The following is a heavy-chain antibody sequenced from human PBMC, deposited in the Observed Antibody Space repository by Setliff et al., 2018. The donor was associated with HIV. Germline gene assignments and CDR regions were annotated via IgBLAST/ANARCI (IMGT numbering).Heavy chain of an antibody. CDR3: ARDDSSGWHFYYYYGMDV. V-gene: IGHV4-59*12. Sequence: SETLSLTCAVYGGSFSGYCWSWIRQPPGKGLEWIGYIYYSGSTNYNPSLKSRVTISVDTSKNQFSLKLSSVTAADTAVYYCARDDSSGWHFYYYYGMDVWGQGTTVTVSS. CDR2: IYYSGST. CDR1: GGSFSGYC. J-gene: IGHJ6*02. D-gene: IGHD6-19*01.